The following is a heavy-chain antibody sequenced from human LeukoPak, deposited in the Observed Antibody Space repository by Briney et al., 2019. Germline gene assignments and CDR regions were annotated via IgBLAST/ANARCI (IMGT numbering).Heavy chain of an antibody. CDR1: GFTFSSYA. CDR3: AKGPRRYSSGWFDY. V-gene: IGHV3-23*01. CDR2: ISGSGGST. D-gene: IGHD6-19*01. Sequence: GGSLRLSCAASGFTFSSYAMSWVRQAPGKGLEWVSAISGSGGSTYYADSVKGGFTISRDNSKNTLYLQMNSLRAEDTAVYYCAKGPRRYSSGWFDYWGQGTLVTVSS. J-gene: IGHJ5*01.